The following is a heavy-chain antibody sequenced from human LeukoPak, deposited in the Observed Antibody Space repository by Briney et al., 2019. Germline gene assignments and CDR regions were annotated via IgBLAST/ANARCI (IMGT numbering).Heavy chain of an antibody. D-gene: IGHD6-13*01. J-gene: IGHJ1*01. CDR3: ATPAAGPGAEYSLY. CDR2: ISSSSSTI. CDR1: GFTFSSCS. Sequence: GGSLRLSCAASGFTFSSCSMNWVRQAPGKGLEWVSYISSSSSTIYYADSVKGRFTISRDNAKNSLDLQMNSLKVEDTAVYYCATPAAGPGAEYSLYWGQGTLVIVSS. V-gene: IGHV3-48*01.